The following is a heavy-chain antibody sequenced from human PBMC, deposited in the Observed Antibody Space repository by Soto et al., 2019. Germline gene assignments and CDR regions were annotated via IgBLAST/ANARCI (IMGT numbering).Heavy chain of an antibody. CDR1: GGSISSGDYY. CDR2: IYYSGST. V-gene: IGHV4-30-4*01. CDR3: DRAFIRLGEST. J-gene: IGHJ5*02. Sequence: PSETLSLTCTVSGGSISSGDYYWSWIRQPPGKGLEWIGYIYYSGSTYCNPSLKSRVTISVDTSKNQFSLKLSSVTAADTAVYYCDRAFIRLGESTWGQGTLVTVSS. D-gene: IGHD3-16*01.